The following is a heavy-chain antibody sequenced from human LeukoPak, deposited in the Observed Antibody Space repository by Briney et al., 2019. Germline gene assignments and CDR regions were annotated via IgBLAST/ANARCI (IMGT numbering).Heavy chain of an antibody. CDR3: AKEYYGSGSLTYDY. J-gene: IGHJ4*02. D-gene: IGHD3-10*01. Sequence: GGSLRLSCAASGFTFSSYAMSWVRQAPGKGLEWVSAISGSGGSTYYADSVKGRFTISRDNSKNTLYLQMNSLRAEDTAVYYCAKEYYGSGSLTYDYWGQGTLVTVSP. CDR1: GFTFSSYA. V-gene: IGHV3-23*01. CDR2: ISGSGGST.